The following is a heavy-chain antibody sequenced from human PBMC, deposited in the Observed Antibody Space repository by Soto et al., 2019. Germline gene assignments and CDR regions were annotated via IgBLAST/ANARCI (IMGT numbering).Heavy chain of an antibody. CDR2: LDTSGDIT. V-gene: IGHV3-23*01. J-gene: IGHJ3*02. CDR3: ARGPPGRAFDI. CDR1: GFPFINFA. Sequence: PGGSLRLSCAASGFPFINFAMSWVRQAPGKALEWVASLDTSGDITFYASSVKGRFFISRDNSRKTLFLQMSSLRSEDTAVYYCARGPPGRAFDIWGQGTMVTVSS.